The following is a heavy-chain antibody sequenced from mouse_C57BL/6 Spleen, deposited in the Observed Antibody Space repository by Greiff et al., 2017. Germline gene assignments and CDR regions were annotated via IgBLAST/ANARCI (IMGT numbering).Heavy chain of an antibody. CDR1: GYTFTSYW. CDR2: IYPGSGST. CDR3: ASGSNYGGAMDY. D-gene: IGHD2-5*01. V-gene: IGHV1-55*01. Sequence: VQLQQPGAELVKPGASVKMSCKASGYTFTSYWITWVKQRSGQGLEWIGDIYPGSGSTNYNEKFKSKATLTVDTSSSTAYMQLSSLTSEDSAVYYCASGSNYGGAMDYWGQGTSVTVSS. J-gene: IGHJ4*01.